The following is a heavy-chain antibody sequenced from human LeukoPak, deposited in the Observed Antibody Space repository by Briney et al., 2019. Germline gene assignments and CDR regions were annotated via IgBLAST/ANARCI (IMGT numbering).Heavy chain of an antibody. CDR2: IYYSGST. CDR3: ASLDSGSYFGRGAFDI. CDR1: GGSIISNY. J-gene: IGHJ3*02. D-gene: IGHD1-26*01. Sequence: SETLSLTCTVSGGSIISNYWSWIRQPSGKGLEWIGYIYYSGSTDYNPSLKSRVTISVDTSKNQFSLKLSSVTAADTAVYYCASLDSGSYFGRGAFDIWGQGTMVTVSS. V-gene: IGHV4-59*01.